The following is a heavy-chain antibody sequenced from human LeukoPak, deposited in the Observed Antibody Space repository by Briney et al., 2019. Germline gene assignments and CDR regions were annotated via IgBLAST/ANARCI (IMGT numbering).Heavy chain of an antibody. J-gene: IGHJ6*02. CDR1: GFSFSSYA. CDR2: ISGSGGST. Sequence: GRSLSLSCAASGFSFSSYAMSWVRQAPGKGLEWVSAISGSGGSTYYADSVKGRFAISRDNSKNTLYLQMNSLRAEDTAVYCCAKESDGRYFDWQSGYSYGLGYYYGMDVWGQGTTVTVSS. D-gene: IGHD5-18*01. V-gene: IGHV3-23*01. CDR3: AKESDGRYFDWQSGYSYGLGYYYGMDV.